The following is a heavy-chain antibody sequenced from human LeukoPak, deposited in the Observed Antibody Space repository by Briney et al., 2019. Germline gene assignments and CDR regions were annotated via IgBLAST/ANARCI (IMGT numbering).Heavy chain of an antibody. V-gene: IGHV3-30*04. D-gene: IGHD3-10*01. CDR2: ISYDGSNK. CDR3: ARAGLLWFGELFSAFDI. J-gene: IGHJ3*02. CDR1: GVTFSSYA. Sequence: GGSLRLSCAASGVTFSSYAMHWVRQAPGKGLEWVAVISYDGSNKYYADSVKGRFTISRDNSKNTLYLQMNSLRAEDTAVYYCARAGLLWFGELFSAFDIWGQGTMVTVSS.